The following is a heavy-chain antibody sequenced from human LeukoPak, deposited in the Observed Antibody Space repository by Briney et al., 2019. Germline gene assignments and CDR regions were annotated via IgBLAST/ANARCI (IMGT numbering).Heavy chain of an antibody. V-gene: IGHV3-23*01. CDR3: AKPLGKDAFDI. CDR1: GFTFSNYP. CDR2: ISESGDVT. D-gene: IGHD3-10*01. J-gene: IGHJ3*02. Sequence: GGSLRLSCVVSGFTFSNYPMSWVRQAPGKGLEWVSVISESGDVTHYADSMKGRFTISRDNTKNTLSLHMNSLRAEDTAIYYCAKPLGKDAFDIWGQGTMVTVSS.